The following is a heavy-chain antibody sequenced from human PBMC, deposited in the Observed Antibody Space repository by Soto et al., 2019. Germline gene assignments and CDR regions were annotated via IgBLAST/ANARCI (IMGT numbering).Heavy chain of an antibody. CDR2: ISAYNGNT. Sequence: PSVKVSCQASCYTFTSYGISWVRQAPGQGLEWMGWISAYNGNTNYAQKLQGRVTMTTDTSTSTAYMELRSLRSDDTAVYYCARWVGLDYGEEDDYWGQGTLVTVSS. D-gene: IGHD4-17*01. J-gene: IGHJ4*02. CDR3: ARWVGLDYGEEDDY. V-gene: IGHV1-18*01. CDR1: CYTFTSYG.